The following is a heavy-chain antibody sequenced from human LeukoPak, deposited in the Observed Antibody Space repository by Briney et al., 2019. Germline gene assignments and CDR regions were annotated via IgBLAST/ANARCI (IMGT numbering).Heavy chain of an antibody. CDR2: INWNGGST. CDR1: GFTFDDYG. Sequence: GGSLRLSCAASGFTFDDYGMSWVRQAPGKGLGWVSGINWNGGSTGYADSVKGRFTISRDNAKNSLYLQMNSLGAEDTALYYCARGAVAGTRSAFDIWGQGTMVTVSS. D-gene: IGHD6-19*01. V-gene: IGHV3-20*04. J-gene: IGHJ3*02. CDR3: ARGAVAGTRSAFDI.